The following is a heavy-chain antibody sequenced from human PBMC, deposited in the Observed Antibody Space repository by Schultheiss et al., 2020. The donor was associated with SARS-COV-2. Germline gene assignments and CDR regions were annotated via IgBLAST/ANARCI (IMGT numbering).Heavy chain of an antibody. D-gene: IGHD3-22*01. CDR3: AHRSYDSSGLNAFDI. J-gene: IGHJ3*02. Sequence: SGPTLVKPTETLTLTCTVSGFSLSNARMGVSWIRQPPGKALEWLAHIFSNDEKSYSTSLKSRLTISKDTSKSQVVLTMTNMDPVDTATYYCAHRSYDSSGLNAFDIWGQGTMVTVSS. CDR1: GFSLSNARMG. V-gene: IGHV2-26*01. CDR2: IFSNDEK.